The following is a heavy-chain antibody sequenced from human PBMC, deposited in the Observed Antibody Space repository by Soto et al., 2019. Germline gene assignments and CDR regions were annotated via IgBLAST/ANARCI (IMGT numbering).Heavy chain of an antibody. CDR2: IYHSGST. J-gene: IGHJ6*02. Sequence: PSETLSLTCAVSGYSISSGYYWGWIRQPPGKGLEWIGSIYHSGSTYYNPSLKSRVTISVDTSKNQFSLKLSSVTAADTAVYYCARDRNYYDSSGYYYTAYYYYYYGMDVWGQGTTVTVSS. D-gene: IGHD3-22*01. V-gene: IGHV4-38-2*02. CDR1: GYSISSGYY. CDR3: ARDRNYYDSSGYYYTAYYYYYYGMDV.